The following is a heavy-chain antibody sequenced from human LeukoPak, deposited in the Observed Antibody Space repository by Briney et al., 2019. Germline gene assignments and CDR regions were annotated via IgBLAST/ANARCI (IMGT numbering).Heavy chain of an antibody. CDR2: INHSGST. CDR1: GGSFSGYY. J-gene: IGHJ5*02. Sequence: ESSETLSLTCAVYGGSFSGYYWSWIRQPPGKGLEWIGEINHSGSTNYNPSLKSRVTISVDTSKNQFSLKLSSVTAADTAVYYCARHADIVVVVANNWFDPWGQGTLVTVSS. V-gene: IGHV4-34*01. D-gene: IGHD2-15*01. CDR3: ARHADIVVVVANNWFDP.